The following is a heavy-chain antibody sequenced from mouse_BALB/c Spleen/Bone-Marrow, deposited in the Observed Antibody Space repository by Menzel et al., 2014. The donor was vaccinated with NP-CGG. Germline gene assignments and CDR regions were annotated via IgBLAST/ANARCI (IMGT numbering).Heavy chain of an antibody. Sequence: VQLQESGAELVKPGASVTLSCTASGFNIKDTYMYWVKQRPEQGLAWIGRIDPAIISTKYDPKFQGKATITADTSSNTAYLQLSRLTSEDTAVYYCGRYRYYGSSYAMDYWGQGTSVTVSS. D-gene: IGHD1-1*01. V-gene: IGHV14-3*02. CDR2: IDPAIIST. CDR1: GFNIKDTY. CDR3: GRYRYYGSSYAMDY. J-gene: IGHJ4*01.